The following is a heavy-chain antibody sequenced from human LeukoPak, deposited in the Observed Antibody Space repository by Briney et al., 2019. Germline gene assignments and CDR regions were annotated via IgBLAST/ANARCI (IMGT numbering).Heavy chain of an antibody. CDR3: ASGGTGIAVAGNPSSDLPFDY. Sequence: KASETPSLTCAVYGGSFSGYYWSWIRQPPGKGLEWIGEINHSGSTNYNPSLKSRVTMSVDTSKNQFSLKLSSVTAADTAVYYCASGGTGIAVAGNPSSDLPFDYWGQGTLVTVSS. CDR1: GGSFSGYY. J-gene: IGHJ4*02. D-gene: IGHD6-19*01. CDR2: INHSGST. V-gene: IGHV4-34*01.